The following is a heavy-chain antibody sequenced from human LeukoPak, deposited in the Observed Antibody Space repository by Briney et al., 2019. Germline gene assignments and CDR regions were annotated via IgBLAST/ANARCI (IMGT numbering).Heavy chain of an antibody. CDR3: AREIIGYYDSSGYCDY. Sequence: GGSLRLSCAASGFTFSSYSMNWVRQAPGKGLEWVSSISSSSSYIFYGDSVKGRFTISRDNAKNSLYLQMNSLRAEDTAVYYCAREIIGYYDSSGYCDYWGQGTLVTVSS. J-gene: IGHJ4*02. CDR1: GFTFSSYS. V-gene: IGHV3-21*01. D-gene: IGHD3-22*01. CDR2: ISSSSSYI.